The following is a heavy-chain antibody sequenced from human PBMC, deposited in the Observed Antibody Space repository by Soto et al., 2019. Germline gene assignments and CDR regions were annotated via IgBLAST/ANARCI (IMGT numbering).Heavy chain of an antibody. V-gene: IGHV3-30*18. Sequence: HPGGSLRLSCAASGFIFSNYVMHWVRQAPGKGLEWVSVIANDGGDKKYANSVKGRFTISRENAKNTMYLQMNSLRAEDTAVYYCAKDLKVAAAGYFFDHWGQGTLVTVSS. CDR2: IANDGGDK. J-gene: IGHJ4*02. CDR3: AKDLKVAAAGYFFDH. CDR1: GFIFSNYV. D-gene: IGHD6-13*01.